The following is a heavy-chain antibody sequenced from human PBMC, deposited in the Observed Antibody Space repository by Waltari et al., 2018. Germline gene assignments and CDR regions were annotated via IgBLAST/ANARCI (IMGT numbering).Heavy chain of an antibody. CDR3: ARDLTSSGWLDAFDI. Sequence: QVQLQESGPGLVKPSETLSLTCTVSGGSISSHYWSWIRQPPGKGLEWIGYIYYSGSTNYNPSLKSQVTISVDTSKNQFSLKLSSVTAADTAVYYCARDLTSSGWLDAFDIWGQGTMVTVSS. CDR2: IYYSGST. D-gene: IGHD6-19*01. J-gene: IGHJ3*02. V-gene: IGHV4-59*11. CDR1: GGSISSHY.